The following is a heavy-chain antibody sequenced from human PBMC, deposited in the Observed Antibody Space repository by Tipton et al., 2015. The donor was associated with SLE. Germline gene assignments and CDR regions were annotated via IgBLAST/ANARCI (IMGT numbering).Heavy chain of an antibody. CDR2: ISYSGST. CDR1: GGSISSGGYY. D-gene: IGHD1-1*01. Sequence: TLSLTCTVSGGSISSGGYYWSWIRQSPGKGLEWIGYISYSGSTNYNSSLKSRLTISVDTSKNQFSLRLNSVAAADTAVYYCARQSVQPRGDYFDYWGQGPLVTVAS. V-gene: IGHV4-31*03. CDR3: ARQSVQPRGDYFDY. J-gene: IGHJ4*02.